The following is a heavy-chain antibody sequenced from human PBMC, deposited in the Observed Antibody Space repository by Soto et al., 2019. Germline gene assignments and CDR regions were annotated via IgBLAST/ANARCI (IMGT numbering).Heavy chain of an antibody. V-gene: IGHV1-69*02. Sequence: QVQLVQSGTEVKKPGSSVKVSCKASSDTFSFYTINWVRPAPGLGLEWVGRINPIVSMSNYAQKFQGRVSMTADKSTSTADMELRSLRSDDTAMYFCAASYGSGYRAFDYWGQGALVIVSS. CDR3: AASYGSGYRAFDY. J-gene: IGHJ4*02. CDR2: INPIVSMS. D-gene: IGHD3-10*01. CDR1: SDTFSFYT.